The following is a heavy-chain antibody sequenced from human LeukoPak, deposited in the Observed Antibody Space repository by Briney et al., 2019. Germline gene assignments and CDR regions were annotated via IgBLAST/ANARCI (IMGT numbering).Heavy chain of an antibody. CDR1: GGSISSYY. D-gene: IGHD3-22*01. V-gene: IGHV4-34*01. CDR3: ARPGTYYYDSSGYSNFDY. Sequence: SETLSLTCTVSGGSISSYYWSWIRQPPGKGLEWIGEINHSGSTNYNPSLKSRVTISVDTSKNQFSLKLSSVTAADTAVYYCARPGTYYYDSSGYSNFDYWGQGTLVTVSS. CDR2: INHSGST. J-gene: IGHJ4*02.